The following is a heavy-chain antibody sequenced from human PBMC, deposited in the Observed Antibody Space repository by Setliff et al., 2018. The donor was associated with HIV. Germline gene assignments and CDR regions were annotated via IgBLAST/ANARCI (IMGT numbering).Heavy chain of an antibody. CDR2: IYDTGST. J-gene: IGHJ5*01. Sequence: PSETLSLTCTVSGGSIGGFYWNWIRQSAGKGLQWIGRIYDTGSTKYNPSLKSRLTMSLDTSKNQFSLNLDSVTAADTAVYFCARGGAVSADFDSWGQGTLVTVSS. CDR3: ARGGAVSADFDS. CDR1: GGSIGGFY. D-gene: IGHD3-16*01. V-gene: IGHV4-4*07.